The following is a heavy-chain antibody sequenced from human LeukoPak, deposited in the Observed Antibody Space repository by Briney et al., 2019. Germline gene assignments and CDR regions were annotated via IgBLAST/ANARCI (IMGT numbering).Heavy chain of an antibody. J-gene: IGHJ4*02. D-gene: IGHD2-21*01. CDR1: GGTFSSYA. V-gene: IGHV1-69*05. CDR2: IIPIFGTA. Sequence: GASVKVSCKASGGTFSSYAISWVRQAPGQGLEWMGGIIPIFGTANYAQKFQGRVTITTDESTSTAYMELSSLRSEDTAVYYCARRVNCGGDCYPFDYWGQGTLVTVSS. CDR3: ARRVNCGGDCYPFDY.